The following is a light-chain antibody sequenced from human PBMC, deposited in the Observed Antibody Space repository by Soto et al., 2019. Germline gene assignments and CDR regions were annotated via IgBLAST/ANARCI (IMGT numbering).Light chain of an antibody. V-gene: IGKV3-11*01. J-gene: IGKJ2*03. CDR3: QQRSSGYS. CDR1: QSIGSY. CDR2: DAS. Sequence: EIVLTQSPATLSLSPGERATLSCRASQSIGSYLAWYQQKPGRAPRLLIYDASNRASGLPARFSGSGSGTDFTLTINSLEPEDFAVYYCQQRSSGYSFGQGTKLEIK.